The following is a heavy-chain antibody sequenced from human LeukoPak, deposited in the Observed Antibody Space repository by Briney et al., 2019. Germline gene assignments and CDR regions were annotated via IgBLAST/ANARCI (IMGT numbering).Heavy chain of an antibody. CDR2: IYTSGST. J-gene: IGHJ4*02. CDR1: GGSISSYY. Sequence: SETLSLTCTVSGGSISSYYWSWIRQPAGKGLEWIGRIYTSGSTNYNPSLKSRVTISIDTSKNQFSLKLNSVTAADTAVCYCARDRGYSYAFDYWGQGTLVTVSS. D-gene: IGHD5-18*01. V-gene: IGHV4-4*07. CDR3: ARDRGYSYAFDY.